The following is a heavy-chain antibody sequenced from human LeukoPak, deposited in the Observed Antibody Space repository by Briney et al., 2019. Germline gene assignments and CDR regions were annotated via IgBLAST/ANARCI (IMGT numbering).Heavy chain of an antibody. CDR3: ARDRNWGAYDI. CDR1: RFTFSSYE. D-gene: IGHD7-27*01. J-gene: IGHJ3*02. V-gene: IGHV3-23*01. CDR2: IGGSGGYHT. Sequence: GGSLRLSCAASRFTFSSYEMNWVRQTPGKGLEWVSSIGGSGGYHTYYADSVRGRFTISRDNSRNALYVQMNSLRAEDTAVYYCARDRNWGAYDIWGQGTMVTVSS.